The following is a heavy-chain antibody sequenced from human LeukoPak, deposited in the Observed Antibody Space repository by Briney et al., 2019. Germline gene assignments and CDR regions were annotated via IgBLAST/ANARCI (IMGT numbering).Heavy chain of an antibody. CDR2: IYYSGST. Sequence: PSETLSLTCTVSGGSISSYYWSWIRQPPGKGLEWIGYIYYSGSTNYNPSLKSRVTISVDTSKNQFSLKLSSVTAADTAVYHCARDLRTHGFYYYYYMDVWGKGTTVTVSS. J-gene: IGHJ6*03. CDR3: ARDLRTHGFYYYYYMDV. V-gene: IGHV4-59*01. CDR1: GGSISSYY. D-gene: IGHD6-25*01.